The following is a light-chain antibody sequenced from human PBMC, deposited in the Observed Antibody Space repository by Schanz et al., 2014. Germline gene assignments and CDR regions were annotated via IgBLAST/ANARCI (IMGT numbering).Light chain of an antibody. Sequence: QSALTQPPSASGSPGQSVTISCTGTSSDVGGYNYVSWYQQHPGKAPKLMIYEGSKRPSGVPARFSGSKSGNTASLTVSGLQAEDEADYYCSSNGGVNIYVFGTGTKLTVL. CDR1: SSDVGGYNY. CDR3: SSNGGVNIYV. V-gene: IGLV2-8*01. J-gene: IGLJ1*01. CDR2: EGS.